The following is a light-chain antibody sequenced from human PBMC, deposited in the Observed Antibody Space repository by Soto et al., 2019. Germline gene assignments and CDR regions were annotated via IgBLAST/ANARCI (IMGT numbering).Light chain of an antibody. CDR3: SSCTTSSALHV. V-gene: IGLV2-14*03. CDR1: RSDIGGNNF. Sequence: QSSLAQPASVSGAPGQSITISCTGTRSDIGGNNFVSWYQQHPGKAPKLLIYDVSNRPSGVSNRFSGSKSGNAASLTISGLQAEDEADYYCSSCTTSSALHVFGTGTKVTVL. CDR2: DVS. J-gene: IGLJ1*01.